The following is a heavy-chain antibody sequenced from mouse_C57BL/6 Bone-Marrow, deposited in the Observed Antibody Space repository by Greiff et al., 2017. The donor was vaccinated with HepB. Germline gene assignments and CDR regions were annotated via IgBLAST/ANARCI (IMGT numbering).Heavy chain of an antibody. CDR2: ISYSGST. J-gene: IGHJ1*03. CDR1: GYSITSDY. V-gene: IGHV3-8*01. CDR3: ARYRPDYYGSSYVHWYFDV. Sequence: EVKLVESGPGLAKPSQTLSLTCSVTGYSITSDYWNWIRKFPGNKLEYMGYISYSGSTYYNPSLKSRISITRDTSKNQYYLQLNSVTTEDTATYYCARYRPDYYGSSYVHWYFDVWGTGTTVTVSS. D-gene: IGHD1-1*01.